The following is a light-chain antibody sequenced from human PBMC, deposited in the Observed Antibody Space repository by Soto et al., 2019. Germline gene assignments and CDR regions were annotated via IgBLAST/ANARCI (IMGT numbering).Light chain of an antibody. Sequence: EIVLTQSPATLSLSPGERATLSFGASQSVISSYLSWYQQKPGLAPRLLIYDASSRATGIPDRFSGSGSVIXFTLXIXRXEPEDXXXXXXXXXXTSPYTFGQGTKLEIK. CDR2: DAS. J-gene: IGKJ2*01. CDR1: QSVISSY. V-gene: IGKV3D-20*01. CDR3: XXXXTSPYT.